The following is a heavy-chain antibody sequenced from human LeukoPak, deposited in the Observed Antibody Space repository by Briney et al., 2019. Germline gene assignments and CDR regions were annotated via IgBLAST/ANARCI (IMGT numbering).Heavy chain of an antibody. J-gene: IGHJ4*02. CDR1: GFTFSSYA. Sequence: GGSLRLSCAASGFTFSSYAMSWVRQAPGKGLEWVSAISGSGGSTYYADSVKGRFTISRDNSKNTLYLQMNSLRAEDTAVYYCAKPRFVAGTPRPDVFDYWGQGTLVTVSS. CDR3: AKPRFVAGTPRPDVFDY. CDR2: ISGSGGST. V-gene: IGHV3-23*01. D-gene: IGHD6-19*01.